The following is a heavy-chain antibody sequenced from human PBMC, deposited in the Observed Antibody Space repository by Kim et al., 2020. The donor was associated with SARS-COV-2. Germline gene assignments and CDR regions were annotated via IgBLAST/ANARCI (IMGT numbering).Heavy chain of an antibody. CDR1: GFTFSNSW. V-gene: IGHV3-15*01. CDR2: IKKKRGVGTI. CDR3: TSGLGRTDFDY. J-gene: IGHJ4*02. D-gene: IGHD2-21*01. Sequence: GGSLRLSCAASGFTFSNSWMSWVRQAPGKGLEWVGRIKKKRGVGTIDYAAPVKGSITISKDDAKNTMYLQMNSLRSEDTAVYYCTSGLGRTDFDYWGQGTLVTVSS.